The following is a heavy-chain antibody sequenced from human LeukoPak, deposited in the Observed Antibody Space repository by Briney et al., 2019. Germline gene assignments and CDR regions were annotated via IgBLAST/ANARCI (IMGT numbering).Heavy chain of an antibody. Sequence: PSETLSLTCTVSGGSISSYYWSWIRQPPGKGLEWIGYIYYSGSTNYNPSLKSRVTISVDTSKNQFSLKLSSVTAADTAVYYCARNTVDYGDFEYFQHWGQGTLVTVSS. V-gene: IGHV4-59*08. CDR3: ARNTVDYGDFEYFQH. J-gene: IGHJ1*01. CDR2: IYYSGST. D-gene: IGHD4-17*01. CDR1: GGSISSYY.